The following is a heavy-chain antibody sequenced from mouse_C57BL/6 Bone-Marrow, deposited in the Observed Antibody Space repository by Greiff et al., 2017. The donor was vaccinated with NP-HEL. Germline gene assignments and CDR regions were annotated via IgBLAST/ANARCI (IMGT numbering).Heavy chain of an antibody. V-gene: IGHV1-85*01. D-gene: IGHD6-2*01. CDR3: ARVSLGRFDY. CDR2: IYPRDGSN. J-gene: IGHJ2*01. CDR1: GYTFTSYD. Sequence: QVQLQQSGPELVKPGASVKLSCKASGYTFTSYDINWVKQRPGQGLEWIGWIYPRDGSNKSYEKFKGKGTLTVDTSSSTAYMELLSLTSEDSAVYFSARVSLGRFDYWGQVTPLTVSS.